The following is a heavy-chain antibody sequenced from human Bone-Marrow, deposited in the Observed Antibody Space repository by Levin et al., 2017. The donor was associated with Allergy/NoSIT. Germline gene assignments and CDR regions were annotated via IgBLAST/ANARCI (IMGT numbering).Heavy chain of an antibody. CDR2: ISSDETKK. D-gene: IGHD3-16*02. CDR3: ARHRYSSLDDHYFDF. V-gene: IGHV3-30-3*01. CDR1: GFTFSSYD. Sequence: GESLKISGVASGFTFSSYDMHWVRQAPGKGLEWVAIISSDETKKYYEDSVKGRFTISRDNSKNTLYVQMNSLRAEDTAVYYCARHRYSSLDDHYFDFWGQGTRVTVSS. J-gene: IGHJ4*02.